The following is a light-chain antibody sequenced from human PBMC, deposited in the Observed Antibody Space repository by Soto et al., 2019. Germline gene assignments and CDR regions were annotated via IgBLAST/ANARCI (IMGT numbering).Light chain of an antibody. J-gene: IGKJ4*01. CDR1: QGISSY. V-gene: IGKV1-9*01. CDR3: QQLNSYPLT. Sequence: DIQLTQSPSFLSASVGDRVTITCRASQGISSYLAWYQQKPGKAPKFLIYAASTLQSGVPSRFSGSGSGTEFTLTISSLQPEDSATYYCQQLNSYPLTFGGGTKV. CDR2: AAS.